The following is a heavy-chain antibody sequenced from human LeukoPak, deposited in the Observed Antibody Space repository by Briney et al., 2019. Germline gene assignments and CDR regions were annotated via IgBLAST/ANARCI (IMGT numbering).Heavy chain of an antibody. CDR3: AKTKSSGYYYDY. CDR1: GFTFSSYA. J-gene: IGHJ4*02. D-gene: IGHD3-22*01. V-gene: IGHV3-23*01. Sequence: GGSLRLSCAASGFTFSSYALSWVRQAPGKGLEWVSAISGSGGSTYYADSVKGRFTNSRDNSKNTLYLQMNSLRAEDTAVYYCAKTKSSGYYYDYWGQGTLVTVSS. CDR2: ISGSGGST.